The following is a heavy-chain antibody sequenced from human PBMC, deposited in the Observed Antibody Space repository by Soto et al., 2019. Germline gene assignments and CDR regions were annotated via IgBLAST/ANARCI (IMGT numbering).Heavy chain of an antibody. J-gene: IGHJ6*03. V-gene: IGHV1-69*08. Sequence: QVQLVQSGAEVKKPGSSVKVSCKASGGTFSSYTISWVRQAPGQGLEWMGRIIPILGIANYAQKFQGRVTITTDNSTSTAYMELSSLRSEDTAVYYCARDLGSLFGSGMYCYMDVWGKGTTVTVSS. CDR1: GGTFSSYT. CDR2: IIPILGIA. D-gene: IGHD3-10*01. CDR3: ARDLGSLFGSGMYCYMDV.